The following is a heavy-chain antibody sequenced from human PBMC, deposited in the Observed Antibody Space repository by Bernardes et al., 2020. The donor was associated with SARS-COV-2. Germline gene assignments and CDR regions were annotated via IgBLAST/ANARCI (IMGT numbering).Heavy chain of an antibody. Sequence: GGSLRLSCAASGFTFNNYWMHWVRQAPGKGLVWVSRINSDGSSTNYADSVKGRFTISRDNSKNTLYLQMGSLRPEDMAVYFCARADFSGWDPDYGLDVWGQGTTVTVSS. D-gene: IGHD6-19*01. CDR2: INSDGSST. CDR3: ARADFSGWDPDYGLDV. J-gene: IGHJ6*02. V-gene: IGHV3-74*01. CDR1: GFTFNNYW.